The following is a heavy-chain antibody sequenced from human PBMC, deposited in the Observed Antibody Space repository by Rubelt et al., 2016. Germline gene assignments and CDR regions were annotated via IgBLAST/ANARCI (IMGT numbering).Heavy chain of an antibody. CDR2: ISAYNGNT. CDR3: ARGPDSSSWYGFAY. D-gene: IGHD6-13*01. CDR1: GYTFTSYG. Sequence: QVQLVQSGAEVKKPGASVKVSCKASGYTFTSYGISWVRQAPGQGLEWMGWISAYNGNTNGSGKLRGRVTMTTNTSTRTADMELRSLRSDDTAGYYCARGPDSSSWYGFAYWGQGTLVTVSS. V-gene: IGHV1-18*01. J-gene: IGHJ4*02.